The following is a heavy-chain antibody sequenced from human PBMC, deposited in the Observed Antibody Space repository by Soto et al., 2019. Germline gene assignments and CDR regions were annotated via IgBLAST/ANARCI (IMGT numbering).Heavy chain of an antibody. Sequence: QVQLVQSGAEVKKPGASVKVSCKASGYTFTSYDINWVRQATGQGLEWMGWMNPNSGNTGYAQKFQGRVTMTRNTSXSXXYMELSSLRSEDTAVYYCARYRIVGATTDYYGMDVWGQGTTVTVSS. CDR3: ARYRIVGATTDYYGMDV. J-gene: IGHJ6*02. CDR2: MNPNSGNT. CDR1: GYTFTSYD. V-gene: IGHV1-8*01. D-gene: IGHD1-26*01.